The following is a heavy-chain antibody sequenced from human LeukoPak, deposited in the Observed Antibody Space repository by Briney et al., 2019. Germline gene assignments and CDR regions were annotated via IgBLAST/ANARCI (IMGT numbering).Heavy chain of an antibody. V-gene: IGHV1-18*01. D-gene: IGHD6-13*01. Sequence: ASVRLSCKTSGFTFTRYGFSWVRQAPGQGLEWMGWINAGNGNTKYSQKFQGRVTITRDTSASTVYMELSSLRSEDTAVYYCARVGNPPIAAAGVHADPWGQGTLVTVSS. CDR3: ARVGNPPIAAAGVHADP. CDR2: INAGNGNT. CDR1: GFTFTRYG. J-gene: IGHJ5*02.